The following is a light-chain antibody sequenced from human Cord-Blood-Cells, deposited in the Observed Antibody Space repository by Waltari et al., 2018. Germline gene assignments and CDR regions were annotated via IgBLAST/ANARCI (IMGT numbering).Light chain of an antibody. CDR1: QSISSW. J-gene: IGKJ2*01. CDR3: QQYNSYST. Sequence: DIQMTQSPSPLSASVGDRVTITCRASQSISSWLAWYQQKPGKAPKLLIYDASSLESGVPSRFSGSGSGTEVTLTISSLQPDDFATYYCQQYNSYSTFGQGTKLEIK. CDR2: DAS. V-gene: IGKV1-5*01.